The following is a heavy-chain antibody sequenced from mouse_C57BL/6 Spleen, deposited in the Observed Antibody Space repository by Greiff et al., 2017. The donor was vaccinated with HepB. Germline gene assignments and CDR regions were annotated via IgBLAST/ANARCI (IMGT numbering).Heavy chain of an antibody. J-gene: IGHJ4*01. Sequence: EVQGVESGGDLVKPGGSLKLSCAASGFTFSSYGMSWVRQTPDKRLEWVATISSGGSYTYYPDSVKGRFTISRDNAKNTLYLQMSSLKSEDTAMYYCARQTIYAMDYWGQGTSVTVSS. CDR1: GFTFSSYG. D-gene: IGHD1-1*02. CDR2: ISSGGSYT. V-gene: IGHV5-6*01. CDR3: ARQTIYAMDY.